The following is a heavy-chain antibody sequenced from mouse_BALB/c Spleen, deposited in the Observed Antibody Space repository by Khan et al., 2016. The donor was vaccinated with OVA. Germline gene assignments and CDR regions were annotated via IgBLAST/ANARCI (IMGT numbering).Heavy chain of an antibody. CDR1: GYTFTSYY. V-gene: IGHV1S81*02. CDR2: INPSNGGT. J-gene: IGHJ3*01. D-gene: IGHD1-1*02. Sequence: QVQLQQSGAELVKPGASVRLSCKASGYTFTSYYLYWVKQRPGQGLEWIGDINPSNGGTNFNEKFKSKATLTVDKSSSTAYMQLSSLTSEDSAIYYCTRSGSGTVAYWGQGTLVTVSA. CDR3: TRSGSGTVAY.